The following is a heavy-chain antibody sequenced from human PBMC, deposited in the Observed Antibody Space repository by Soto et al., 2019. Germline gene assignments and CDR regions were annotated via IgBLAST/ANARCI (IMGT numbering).Heavy chain of an antibody. D-gene: IGHD3-22*01. V-gene: IGHV3-7*01. CDR3: ARVYYESRGPTKDRAFGI. CDR1: GFIFSEYS. Sequence: PGGSLRLSCAASGFIFSEYSMSWVRQSPGKGLEGVAKIKQDGGEEDYVDSVKGRLTISRDDAKNSLYSQMNSLRAEDTAVYYCARVYYESRGPTKDRAFGIWGQGTMVTVSS. CDR2: IKQDGGEE. J-gene: IGHJ3*02.